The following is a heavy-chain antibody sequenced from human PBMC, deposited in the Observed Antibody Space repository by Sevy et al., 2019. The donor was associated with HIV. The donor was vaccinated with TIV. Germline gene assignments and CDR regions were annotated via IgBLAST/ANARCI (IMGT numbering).Heavy chain of an antibody. J-gene: IGHJ4*02. V-gene: IGHV3-15*01. CDR3: TTDYKPLTFGGVIVGLFDY. D-gene: IGHD3-16*02. CDR2: IKSKTDGGTT. Sequence: GGSLRLSCAASGFTFSNAWMSWVRQAPGKGLEWVGRIKSKTDGGTTDYAAPVKGRFTISRDDSKNTLYLQMNSLKTEDTAVYYCTTDYKPLTFGGVIVGLFDYWGQGTLVTVSS. CDR1: GFTFSNAW.